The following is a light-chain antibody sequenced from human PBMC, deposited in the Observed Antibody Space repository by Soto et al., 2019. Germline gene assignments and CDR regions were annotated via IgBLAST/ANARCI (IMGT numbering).Light chain of an antibody. CDR3: QQYKSYSLT. CDR2: DAS. Sequence: DIHMTQSPSSVSASVGYRVTITCRASQGISSRLAWYQKKPGKAPKLLIYDASSLQSGVPSRLRGSGYGTELTITISSMKPDDFGTYYCQQYKSYSLTFGGGTKVDIK. J-gene: IGKJ4*01. CDR1: QGISSR. V-gene: IGKV1-5*01.